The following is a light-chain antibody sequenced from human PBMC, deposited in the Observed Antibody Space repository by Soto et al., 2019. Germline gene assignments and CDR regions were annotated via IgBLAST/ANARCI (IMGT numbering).Light chain of an antibody. CDR2: DAS. J-gene: IGKJ4*01. CDR1: QTVRNNY. V-gene: IGKV3-20*01. Sequence: EVVLTQSPGTLSLSTRERATLSCSASQTVRNNYLAWYQQKPGQAPRLLIYDASSRATGIPDRFSGGGSGTDFTFTISRLEPEDFAVYYCQQFSSYPLTFGGGAKVDIK. CDR3: QQFSSYPLT.